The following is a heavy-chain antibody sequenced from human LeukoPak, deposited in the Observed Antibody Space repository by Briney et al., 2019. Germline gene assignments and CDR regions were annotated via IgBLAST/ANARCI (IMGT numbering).Heavy chain of an antibody. Sequence: GGSLRLSCAASGFTFSSYAMSWVRQAPGKGLEWVANIKQDGSEKYYVDSVKGRFTISRDNAKNSLYLQMNSLRVEDTAVYYCARGSTAIRLWGQGTLVTVSP. CDR2: IKQDGSEK. D-gene: IGHD3-16*01. V-gene: IGHV3-7*01. CDR1: GFTFSSYA. J-gene: IGHJ4*02. CDR3: ARGSTAIRL.